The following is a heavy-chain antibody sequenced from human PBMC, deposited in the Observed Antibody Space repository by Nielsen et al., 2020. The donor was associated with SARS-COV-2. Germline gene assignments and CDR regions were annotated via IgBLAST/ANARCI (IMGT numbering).Heavy chain of an antibody. CDR3: ASSGWLDH. CDR1: GFTFDDYA. Sequence: GGSLRLSCAASGFTFDDYAMHWVRQAPGKGLEWVSGISWNSGSIGYADSVKGRFTISRDNAKNSLYLQMNSLRAEDTAVYYCASSGWLDHWGQGTLVTVSS. CDR2: ISWNSGSI. J-gene: IGHJ4*02. V-gene: IGHV3-9*01. D-gene: IGHD6-19*01.